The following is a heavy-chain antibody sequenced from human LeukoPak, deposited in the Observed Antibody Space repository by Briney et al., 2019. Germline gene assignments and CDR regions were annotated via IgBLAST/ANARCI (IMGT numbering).Heavy chain of an antibody. V-gene: IGHV3-30*18. J-gene: IGHJ3*02. D-gene: IGHD3-9*01. CDR3: AKSRKKILTGYPDAFDI. CDR2: ISYDGSNK. CDR1: GFTFSSYG. Sequence: GGSLRLSCAASGFTFSSYGMHWVRQAPGKGLEWVAVISYDGSNKYYADSVKGRFTISRDNSKNTLYLQMNSLRAEDTAVYYCAKSRKKILTGYPDAFDIWGQGTMVTVSS.